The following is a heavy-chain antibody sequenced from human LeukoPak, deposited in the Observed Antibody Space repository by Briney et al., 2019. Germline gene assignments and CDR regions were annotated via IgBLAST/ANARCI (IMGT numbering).Heavy chain of an antibody. CDR2: INSGGSST. J-gene: IGHJ5*02. D-gene: IGHD1-26*01. CDR1: GFTFSSYW. CDR3: ARVRWELLLNWFDP. V-gene: IGHV3-74*01. Sequence: PGGSLRLSCAASGFTFSSYWMHWVRQAPGKGLVWVSRINSGGSSTSYADSVKGRFTISRDNAKNTLYLQMNSLRAEDTAVYYCARVRWELLLNWFDPWGQGTLVTVSS.